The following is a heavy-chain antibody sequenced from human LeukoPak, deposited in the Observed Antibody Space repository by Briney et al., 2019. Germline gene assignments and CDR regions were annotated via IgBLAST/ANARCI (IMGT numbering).Heavy chain of an antibody. J-gene: IGHJ5*02. Sequence: ASVKVSCKASGYTFTSYDINWVRQATGQGLEWMGWMNPNSGNTGYAQKFQGRVTMTRNTSISTAYMELGSLRSEDTAVYYCARGRYYDILTGYYTARNWFDPWGQGTLVTVSS. CDR3: ARGRYYDILTGYYTARNWFDP. CDR2: MNPNSGNT. CDR1: GYTFTSYD. D-gene: IGHD3-9*01. V-gene: IGHV1-8*01.